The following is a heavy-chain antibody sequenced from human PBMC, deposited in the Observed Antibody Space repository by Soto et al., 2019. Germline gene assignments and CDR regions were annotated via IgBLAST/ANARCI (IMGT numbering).Heavy chain of an antibody. CDR3: ARDTRNYLYGMDV. V-gene: IGHV3-30-3*01. CDR2: ISYDGSNK. J-gene: IGHJ6*02. Sequence: QVQLVESGGGVVQPGRSLILSCAASGFTFSSYAMHCVRQAPGKGLEWVAVISYDGSNKYYADSVKGRFTISRDNSKNTLDLQMTSLIAEDTAVYYCARDTRNYLYGMDVWGQGTTATVSS. CDR1: GFTFSSYA.